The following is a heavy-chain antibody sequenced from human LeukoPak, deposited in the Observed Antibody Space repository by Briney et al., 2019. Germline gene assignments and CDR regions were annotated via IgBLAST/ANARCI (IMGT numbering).Heavy chain of an antibody. J-gene: IGHJ5*02. CDR2: IYYSGSP. V-gene: IGHV4-59*01. Sequence: SETLSLPCTVSGGPISSCYWRWLRQPPGKGLEWIGYIYYSGSPNYNPSLKSRVTISVDTSKNQFSLKLKSVTAADTAVYFCARVFGVNWFDPWGQGTLVTVSS. CDR1: GGPISSCY. D-gene: IGHD3-3*01. CDR3: ARVFGVNWFDP.